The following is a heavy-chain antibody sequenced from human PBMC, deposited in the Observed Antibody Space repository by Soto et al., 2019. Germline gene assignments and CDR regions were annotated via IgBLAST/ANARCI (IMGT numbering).Heavy chain of an antibody. J-gene: IGHJ4*02. CDR1: GFTFSKAW. CDR2: FKSKTDGGTT. Sequence: EVQLVESGGGLVKPGGSLRLSCAASGFTFSKAWMNWVRQAPGKGLEWVGRFKSKTDGGTTNYAAPVKGRFTISGDDSKNTWYLQMNSLNAEDTAVYYCATVPVRGCSVDYWGQGTLVTVSS. V-gene: IGHV3-15*07. D-gene: IGHD2-15*01. CDR3: ATVPVRGCSVDY.